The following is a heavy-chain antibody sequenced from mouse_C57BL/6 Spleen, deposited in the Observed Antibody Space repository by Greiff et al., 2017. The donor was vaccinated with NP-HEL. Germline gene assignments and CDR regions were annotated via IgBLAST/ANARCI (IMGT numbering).Heavy chain of an antibody. Sequence: EVQLQQSGPELVKPGDSVKISCKASGYSFTGYFMNWVMQSHGKSLEWIGRINPYNGDTFYNQKFKGKATLTVDKSSSTAHMELRSLTSEDSAVYYCARYYYGSSSLFDYWGQGTTLTVSS. CDR2: INPYNGDT. CDR3: ARYYYGSSSLFDY. V-gene: IGHV1-20*01. D-gene: IGHD1-1*01. CDR1: GYSFTGYF. J-gene: IGHJ2*01.